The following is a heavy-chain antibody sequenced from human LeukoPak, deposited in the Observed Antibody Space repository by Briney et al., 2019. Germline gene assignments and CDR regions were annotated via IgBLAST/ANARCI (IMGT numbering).Heavy chain of an antibody. CDR2: IYYSGST. J-gene: IGHJ4*02. V-gene: IGHV4-39*01. D-gene: IGHD6-13*01. Sequence: PSETLSLTCTVSGGSISSSSYYWGWIRQPPGKGLEWIGSIYYSGSTNYNPSLKSRVTISVDMPKNQFSLKLSSVTAADTAVYYCARLRYSSSWYFDYWGQGTLVTVSS. CDR1: GGSISSSSYY. CDR3: ARLRYSSSWYFDY.